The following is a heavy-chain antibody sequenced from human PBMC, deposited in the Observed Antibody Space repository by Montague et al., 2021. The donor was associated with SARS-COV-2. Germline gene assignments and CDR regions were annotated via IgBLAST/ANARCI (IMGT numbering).Heavy chain of an antibody. V-gene: IGHV4-39*07. D-gene: IGHD3-22*01. Sequence: SETLSLTCTVSGGSISSSSYYWGWIRQPPGKGLEWIRTIYYSGSTYYNPSLKSRVTISVDTSKNQFSLKLSSVTAADTAVYYCARGWFSPMLVVVIRGPFDYGGQGALVTVPS. J-gene: IGHJ4*02. CDR3: ARGWFSPMLVVVIRGPFDY. CDR2: IYYSGST. CDR1: GGSISSSSYY.